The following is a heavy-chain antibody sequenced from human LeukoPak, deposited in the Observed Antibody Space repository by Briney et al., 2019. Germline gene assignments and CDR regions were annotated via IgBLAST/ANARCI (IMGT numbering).Heavy chain of an antibody. CDR2: ISSSRSSI. J-gene: IGHJ3*02. CDR3: ARGGAARPDI. CDR1: GFSFKDSW. D-gene: IGHD6-6*01. V-gene: IGHV3-48*01. Sequence: GVSLRLSCAASGFSFKDSWMYWVRQAPGKGLEWVSYISSSRSSIDYADSVRGRFTISRDNARNSLYLQMNSLRAEDTAVYYCARGGAARPDIWGQGTMVTVSS.